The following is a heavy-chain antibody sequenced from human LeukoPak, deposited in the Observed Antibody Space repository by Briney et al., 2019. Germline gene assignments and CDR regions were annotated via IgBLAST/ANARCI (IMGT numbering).Heavy chain of an antibody. Sequence: GESLKISCKGSGYSFTSYWIGWVRQMPGKGLEWRGIIYPGDSDARYSPSFQGQVTISADKSISTAYLQWSSLKASDTAMYYCARHIRVTMVRGDPQGYYYYYMDVWGKGITVTVSS. CDR2: IYPGDSDA. CDR3: ARHIRVTMVRGDPQGYYYYYMDV. V-gene: IGHV5-51*01. CDR1: GYSFTSYW. D-gene: IGHD3-10*01. J-gene: IGHJ6*03.